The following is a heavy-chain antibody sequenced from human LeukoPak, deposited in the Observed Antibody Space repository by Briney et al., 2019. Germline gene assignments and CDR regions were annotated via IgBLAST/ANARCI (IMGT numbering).Heavy chain of an antibody. D-gene: IGHD3-10*01. V-gene: IGHV3-48*01. CDR2: ISSGGSSI. CDR3: AKDVGPYYYGSGSYSNWFDP. CDR1: GFTFSNYN. J-gene: IGHJ5*02. Sequence: GGSLRLSCAASGFTFSNYNMNWVRQAPGKGLEWVSDISSGGSSINYADSVKGRFTISRDNAKNSLYLQMNSLRAEDTAVYYCAKDVGPYYYGSGSYSNWFDPWGQGTLVTVSS.